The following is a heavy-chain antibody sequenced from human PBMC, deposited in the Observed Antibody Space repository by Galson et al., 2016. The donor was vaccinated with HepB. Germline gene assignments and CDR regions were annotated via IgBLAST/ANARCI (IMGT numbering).Heavy chain of an antibody. CDR3: ARSVDGYRVSSDFDY. CDR2: TYSRSKWYN. D-gene: IGHD5/OR15-5a*01. J-gene: IGHJ4*02. Sequence: CAISGDSVSSNSATWNWIRQSPSRGLEWLGRTYSRSKWYNEYAVSVKGRVTINPDTSTNTAYMELRRLRSDDTAVYYCARSVDGYRVSSDFDYWGQGTLVTVSS. V-gene: IGHV6-1*01. CDR1: GDSVSSNSAT.